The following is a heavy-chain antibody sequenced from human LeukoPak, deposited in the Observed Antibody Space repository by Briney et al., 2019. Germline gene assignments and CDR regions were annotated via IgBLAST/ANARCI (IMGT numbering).Heavy chain of an antibody. CDR3: AKEGAAAGKIDY. CDR1: GFTFSSYW. Sequence: GGSLRLSCAASGFTFSSYWMHWVRQAPGKGLVWVSGISWNSGSIGYADSVKGRFTISRDNAKNSLYLQMNSLRAEDMALYYCAKEGAAAGKIDYWGQGTLVTVSS. V-gene: IGHV3-9*03. D-gene: IGHD6-13*01. J-gene: IGHJ4*02. CDR2: ISWNSGSI.